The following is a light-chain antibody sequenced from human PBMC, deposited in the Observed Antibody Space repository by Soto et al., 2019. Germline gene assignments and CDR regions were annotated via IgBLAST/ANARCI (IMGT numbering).Light chain of an antibody. CDR3: ASWDNSLNGLYV. V-gene: IGLV1-44*01. J-gene: IGLJ1*01. Sequence: QSALTQPPSASGTPGQRVTISCSGSSSNIGSHPVNWYQQLPGTAPKLLLYGDNQRPSEVPDRFSASKSGTSASLAISGLQSDDEAIYYCASWDNSLNGLYVFGVGTKLTVL. CDR2: GDN. CDR1: SSNIGSHP.